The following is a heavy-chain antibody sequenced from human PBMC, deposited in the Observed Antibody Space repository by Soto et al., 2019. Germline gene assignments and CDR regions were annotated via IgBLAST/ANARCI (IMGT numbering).Heavy chain of an antibody. V-gene: IGHV4-39*01. CDR2: IFYSGST. CDR3: TKGYYIDS. Sequence: TSETLSLTCTVSGGSISSSSYYWGWIRQPPGKGLEWIGYIFYSGSTYYNPSLKSRVTISVDTSENQFSLELSSVTAADTAVYYCTKGYYIDSWGQGTLVTVSS. J-gene: IGHJ4*02. CDR1: GGSISSSSYY. D-gene: IGHD3-3*01.